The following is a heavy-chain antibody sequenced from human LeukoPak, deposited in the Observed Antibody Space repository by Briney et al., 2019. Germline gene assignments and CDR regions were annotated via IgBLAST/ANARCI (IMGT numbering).Heavy chain of an antibody. CDR1: GGSISSYY. D-gene: IGHD5-18*01. CDR2: IYYSGST. CDR3: ARGALISYSYGPFDY. V-gene: IGHV4-59*01. J-gene: IGHJ4*02. Sequence: PSETLSLTCIVSGGSISSYYWSWIRQPPGKGLEWIGYIYYSGSTNYNPSLKSRVTISVDTSKNQFSLKLSSVTAADTAVYYCARGALISYSYGPFDYWGQGALVTVSS.